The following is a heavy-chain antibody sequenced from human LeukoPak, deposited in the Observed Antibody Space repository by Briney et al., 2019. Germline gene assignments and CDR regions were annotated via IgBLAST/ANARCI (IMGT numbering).Heavy chain of an antibody. J-gene: IGHJ4*02. D-gene: IGHD2-15*01. CDR3: AKVVVVAATGTDY. Sequence: GGSLRLSCAASGFTFSSYGMHWVRRAPGKGLEWVAFIRYDGSNKYYADSVKGRFTISRDNSKNTLYLQMNSLRAEDTAVYYCAKVVVVAATGTDYWGQGTLVTVSS. V-gene: IGHV3-30*02. CDR2: IRYDGSNK. CDR1: GFTFSSYG.